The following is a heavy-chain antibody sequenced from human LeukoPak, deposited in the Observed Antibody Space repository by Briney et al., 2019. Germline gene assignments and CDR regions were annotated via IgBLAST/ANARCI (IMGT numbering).Heavy chain of an antibody. CDR1: GFIFGDHY. CDR3: VRLGSTSPGNWYKLFDQ. CDR2: IRNKGNRYTT. D-gene: IGHD2-2*01. V-gene: IGHV3-72*01. Sequence: GGSLRLSCVASGFIFGDHYMDWVRQAPGKGLEWVGRIRNKGNRYTTEYAASVKGRFTISRDDSKNSLYLRMNSLKTEDTAMYYCVRLGSTSPGNWYKLFDQWGQGTLVTVSS. J-gene: IGHJ4*02.